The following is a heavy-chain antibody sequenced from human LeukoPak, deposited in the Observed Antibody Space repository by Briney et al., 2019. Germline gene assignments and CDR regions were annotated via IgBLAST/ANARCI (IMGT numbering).Heavy chain of an antibody. Sequence: GGSLRLSCAASGFTFSSYGMHWVRQAPGKGLQWVAFISYDGSKKHCADSVQGRCTISRDNSKNTLSLQLNSLRPDDTAVFYCSQGLLSWGQGTLLTVAA. J-gene: IGHJ5*02. CDR1: GFTFSSYG. V-gene: IGHV3-30*02. CDR3: SQGLLS. CDR2: ISYDGSKK.